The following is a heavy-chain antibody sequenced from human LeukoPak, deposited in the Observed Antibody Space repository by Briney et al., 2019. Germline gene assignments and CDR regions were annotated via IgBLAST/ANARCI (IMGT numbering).Heavy chain of an antibody. CDR1: GYTFTTYD. CDR3: ARRIRGAPTDY. J-gene: IGHJ4*02. Sequence: ASVKVSCKASGYTFTTYDLNWVRRATGQGFEWMGWMNPNSGNAGYAQKFQGRVTMTRNTSISTAYMELSNLTPEDTAVYYCARRIRGAPTDYWGQGTLVTVSS. CDR2: MNPNSGNA. V-gene: IGHV1-8*01. D-gene: IGHD3-10*01.